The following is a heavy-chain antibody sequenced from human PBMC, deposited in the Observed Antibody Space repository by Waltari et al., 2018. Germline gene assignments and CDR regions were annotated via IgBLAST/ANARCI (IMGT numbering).Heavy chain of an antibody. CDR3: VRHARTTSGGKHFDH. J-gene: IGHJ4*02. CDR1: GDSISSSSYS. V-gene: IGHV4-39*01. CDR2: MYYSGST. D-gene: IGHD2-15*01. Sequence: QLQLQESGPGLVKASETLSLTCTVSGDSISSSSYSCGWVRLPPGKGLEWIGNMYYSGSTYYNPSLKSRVTISGDTSKSQFSLKLSSVTAADTSMYYCVRHARTTSGGKHFDHWGQGMLVTVSP.